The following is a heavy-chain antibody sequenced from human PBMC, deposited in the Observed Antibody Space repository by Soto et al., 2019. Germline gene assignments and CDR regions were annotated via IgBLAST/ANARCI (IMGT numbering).Heavy chain of an antibody. Sequence: GASVKVSCTASGYTFTGYYMHWVRQAPGQGLEWMGWINPNSGGTNYAQKFQGWVTMTRDTSISTAYMELSRLRSDDTAVYYCARGPHIRFLEWLLYHAYYYMDVWGKGTTVTVSS. D-gene: IGHD3-3*01. V-gene: IGHV1-2*04. CDR2: INPNSGGT. CDR3: ARGPHIRFLEWLLYHAYYYMDV. J-gene: IGHJ6*03. CDR1: GYTFTGYY.